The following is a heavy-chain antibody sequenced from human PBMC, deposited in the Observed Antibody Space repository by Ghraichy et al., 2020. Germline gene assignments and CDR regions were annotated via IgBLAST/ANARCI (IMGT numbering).Heavy chain of an antibody. D-gene: IGHD4-23*01. J-gene: IGHJ5*02. V-gene: IGHV3-48*02. CDR1: GFTFSNYA. CDR2: ISNSGRII. CDR3: ARAEGASVVTPGGWIDP. Sequence: GESLNISCAVSGFTFSNYAMKWVRQAPGKGLEWVAYISNSGRIIKYADSVKGRFTISRDNAKNSLYLLIDGLRDDDTAIYYCARAEGASVVTPGGWIDPWGQGTLVTVAS.